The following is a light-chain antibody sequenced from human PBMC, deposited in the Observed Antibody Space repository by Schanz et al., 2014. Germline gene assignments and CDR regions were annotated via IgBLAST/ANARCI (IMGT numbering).Light chain of an antibody. V-gene: IGKV3D-20*02. J-gene: IGKJ2*01. CDR2: GAS. CDR1: QGVTSNY. CDR3: QQRSNTYT. Sequence: EVVLTQSPGSLSLSPGERGTLSCRASQGVTSNYLAWYQQRPGQAPRLLIDGASTRASGIPDRFSGSGSGTDFTLTISRLEPEDFAVYYCQQRSNTYTFGQGTKLEIK.